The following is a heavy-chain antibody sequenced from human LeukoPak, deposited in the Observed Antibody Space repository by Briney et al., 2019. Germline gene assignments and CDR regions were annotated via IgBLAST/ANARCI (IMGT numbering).Heavy chain of an antibody. CDR2: IWYDGSNK. CDR1: GFTLSDYA. Sequence: SGGSLRLSCAASGFTLSDYAVHWVRQAPAKGLEWVAVIWYDGSNKYYADSVKGRFTISRDNSKNTLYLQMNSLRAEDTAVYYCARDLDYWGQGTLVTVSS. CDR3: ARDLDY. J-gene: IGHJ4*02. V-gene: IGHV3-33*08.